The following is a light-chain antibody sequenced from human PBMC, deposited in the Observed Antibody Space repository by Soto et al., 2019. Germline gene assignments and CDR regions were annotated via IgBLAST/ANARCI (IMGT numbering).Light chain of an antibody. V-gene: IGKV1-9*01. CDR3: QQLNSYPALT. CDR1: QGISSY. J-gene: IGKJ4*01. CDR2: AAS. Sequence: IQLTQSPSSLSASVGDRVTITCRASQGISSYLAWYQQKPGKAPKLLIYAASTLRSGVPSRFSGSGSGTDFTLTISSLQPEDFATYYCQQLNSYPALTFGGGTKVDIK.